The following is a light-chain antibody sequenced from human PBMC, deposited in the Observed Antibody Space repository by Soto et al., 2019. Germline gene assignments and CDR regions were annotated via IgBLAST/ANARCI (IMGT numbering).Light chain of an antibody. CDR2: EVS. Sequence: QSALTQPASVSGSPGQSITISCTGTSSDVGGYNYVSWYQQHPGKAPKLMIYEVSNRPSGVSNRFSGSKSGNTASLTISGLQAEDEADSYCSSYTRSSTPYVFGTGTKLTV. CDR1: SSDVGGYNY. CDR3: SSYTRSSTPYV. V-gene: IGLV2-14*01. J-gene: IGLJ1*01.